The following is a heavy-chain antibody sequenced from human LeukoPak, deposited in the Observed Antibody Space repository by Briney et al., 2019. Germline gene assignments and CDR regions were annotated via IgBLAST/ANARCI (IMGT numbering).Heavy chain of an antibody. V-gene: IGHV3-7*01. D-gene: IGHD6-13*01. CDR2: IKEDSRAT. CDR3: VTTAATAGGPY. Sequence: GGSLRLSCAASGFTLTDFWMTWVRQAPGKGLEWVANIKEDSRATFYGASVKGRFTISRDNSKSSLYLQMNSLRVEDTAVYYSVTTAATAGGPYWGQGTLVTVSS. CDR1: GFTLTDFW. J-gene: IGHJ4*02.